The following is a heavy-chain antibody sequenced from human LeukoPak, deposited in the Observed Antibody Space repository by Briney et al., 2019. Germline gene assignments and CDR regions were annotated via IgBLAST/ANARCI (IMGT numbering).Heavy chain of an antibody. CDR3: AREGGVGWGYYFDY. V-gene: IGHV1-46*01. CDR1: GYTFTSYY. CDR2: INPSGGST. Sequence: ASVKVSCKASGYTFTSYYMHWVRQAPGQGLEWMGIINPSGGSTSYAQKLQGRVTMTTDTSTSTAYMELRSLRSDDTAVYYCAREGGVGWGYYFDYWGQGTLVTVSS. J-gene: IGHJ4*02. D-gene: IGHD3-16*01.